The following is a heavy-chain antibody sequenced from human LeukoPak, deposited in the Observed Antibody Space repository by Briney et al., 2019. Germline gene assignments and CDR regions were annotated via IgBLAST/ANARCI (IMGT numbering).Heavy chain of an antibody. CDR3: ARDTYGSGTKANSFDY. V-gene: IGHV1-3*01. J-gene: IGHJ4*02. CDR2: INAGNGNT. CDR1: GYTFTSYA. Sequence: GASVKVSCKASGYTFTSYAMHWVRQAPGQRLEWMGWINAGNGNTKYSQKFQGRVTITRDTSASTAYMELSSLRSEDTAVYYCARDTYGSGTKANSFDYWGQGTLVTVSS. D-gene: IGHD3-10*01.